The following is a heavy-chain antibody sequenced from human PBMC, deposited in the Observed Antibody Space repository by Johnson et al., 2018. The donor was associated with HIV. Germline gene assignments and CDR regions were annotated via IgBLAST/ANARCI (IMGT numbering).Heavy chain of an antibody. CDR1: GFTLSHYG. Sequence: QVQLVESGGGVVQPGRSLRLSCAASGFTLSHYGMHWVRQAPGKGPEWVALISYDGSNAYYADSVKGRFTVSRDNSKNTLYLQMISLRAEDTAVYYCAKDREAWYISRWSPTDAFDIWGQGTVVTVSS. J-gene: IGHJ3*02. V-gene: IGHV3-30*18. CDR3: AKDREAWYISRWSPTDAFDI. D-gene: IGHD6-13*01. CDR2: ISYDGSNA.